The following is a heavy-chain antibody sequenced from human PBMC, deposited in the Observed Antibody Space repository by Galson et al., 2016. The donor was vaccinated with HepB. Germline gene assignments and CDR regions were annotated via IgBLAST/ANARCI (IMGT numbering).Heavy chain of an antibody. D-gene: IGHD3-22*01. CDR2: ISYDGSKK. J-gene: IGHJ4*02. CDR3: ARDLTPLIVVVNTYYFDS. V-gene: IGHV3-30-3*01. CDR1: GFPFRSNA. Sequence: SLRLSCAASGFPFRSNAMHWVRQAPGKGLEWVAVISYDGSKKVNADSVKGRFTISRDNSKNTFHLQMNSLRPEDTTVYYCARDLTPLIVVVNTYYFDSWGQGTRVTVSA.